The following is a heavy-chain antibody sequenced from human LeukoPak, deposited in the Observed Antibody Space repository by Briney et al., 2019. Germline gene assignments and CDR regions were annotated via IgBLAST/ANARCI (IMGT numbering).Heavy chain of an antibody. D-gene: IGHD2-15*01. CDR2: MNPNSGRT. Sequence: ASVKVSCKASGYPLISYDINWVRQAAGQGLEWMGWMNPNSGRTGYAQTFQGRVTMTRDTSLNTAYMELSSLKSEDTAIYYCAREGLPYAMDVWGQGTTVTVSS. V-gene: IGHV1-8*01. CDR3: AREGLPYAMDV. J-gene: IGHJ6*02. CDR1: GYPLISYD.